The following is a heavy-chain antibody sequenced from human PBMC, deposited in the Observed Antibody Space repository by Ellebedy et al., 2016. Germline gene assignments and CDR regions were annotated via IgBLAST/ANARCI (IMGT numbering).Heavy chain of an antibody. Sequence: ASVKVSCKASGYTFTSYGISWVRQAPGQGLEWMGGIIPILGIANYAQKFQGRVTITADKSTSTAYMELSSLRSEDTAVYYCARENYDSSGYRFDYWGQGTLVTVSS. CDR3: ARENYDSSGYRFDY. J-gene: IGHJ4*02. CDR1: GYTFTSYG. V-gene: IGHV1-69*10. D-gene: IGHD3-22*01. CDR2: IIPILGIA.